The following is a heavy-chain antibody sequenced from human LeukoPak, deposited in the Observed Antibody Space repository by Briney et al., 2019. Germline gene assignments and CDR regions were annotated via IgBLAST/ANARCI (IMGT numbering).Heavy chain of an antibody. CDR3: ARANPEYSSSSSDAFDI. CDR2: INPNSGGT. V-gene: IGHV1-2*02. D-gene: IGHD6-6*01. CDR1: GYTFTGYY. J-gene: IGHJ3*02. Sequence: EASVKVSCKASGYTFTGYYMHWVRQAPGQGLEWMGCINPNSGGTNYAQKFQGRVTMTRDTSISTAYMELSRLRSDDTAVYYCARANPEYSSSSSDAFDIWGQGTVVTVSS.